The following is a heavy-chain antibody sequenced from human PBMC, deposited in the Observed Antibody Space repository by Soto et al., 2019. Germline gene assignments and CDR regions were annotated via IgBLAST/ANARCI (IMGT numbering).Heavy chain of an antibody. CDR1: GGSFSGYY. Sequence: QVQLQQWGPGLLKPSKTLSLTCAVYGGSFSGYYWGWIRQPPGKGLECIGEINHSGGTNYNPSLKSQVTISVDASKTRFSLELSSVAAADTAVYYCARVYSSGAFDIWGQGTMVTVSS. CDR3: ARVYSSGAFDI. V-gene: IGHV4-34*01. J-gene: IGHJ3*02. D-gene: IGHD2-15*01. CDR2: INHSGGT.